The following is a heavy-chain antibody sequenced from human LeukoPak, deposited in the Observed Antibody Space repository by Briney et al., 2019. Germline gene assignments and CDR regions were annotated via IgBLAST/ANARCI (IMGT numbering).Heavy chain of an antibody. CDR1: GFTFSSYA. J-gene: IGHJ4*02. CDR3: ATPDRGYGGIFDY. Sequence: PGGSLRLPCAASGFTFSSYAMSWVREAPGKGLEWVSVISGTGDTTYYADSVKGRFTISRDNSKNTLYLQMNSLRAEDTAVYYCATPDRGYGGIFDYWGQGTLVTVSS. V-gene: IGHV3-23*01. D-gene: IGHD4-23*01. CDR2: ISGTGDTT.